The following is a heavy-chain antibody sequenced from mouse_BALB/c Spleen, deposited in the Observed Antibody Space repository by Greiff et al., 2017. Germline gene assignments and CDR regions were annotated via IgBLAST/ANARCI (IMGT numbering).Heavy chain of an antibody. Sequence: QVQLKESGAELARPGASVKMSCKASGYTFTSYTMHWVKQRPGQGLEWIGYINPSSGYTNYNQKFKDKATLTADKSSSTAYMQLSSLTSEDSAVYYCARGDGNYYFDYWGQGTTLTVSS. CDR1: GYTFTSYT. CDR3: ARGDGNYYFDY. CDR2: INPSSGYT. D-gene: IGHD2-1*01. J-gene: IGHJ2*01. V-gene: IGHV1-4*01.